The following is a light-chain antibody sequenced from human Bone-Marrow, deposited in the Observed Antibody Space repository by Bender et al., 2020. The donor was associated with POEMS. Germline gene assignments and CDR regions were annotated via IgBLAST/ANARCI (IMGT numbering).Light chain of an antibody. V-gene: IGLV2-11*01. CDR3: SSYAGSSTWV. CDR2: EVY. Sequence: QSALTQPRSVSGSPGQSVTISCAVPASDVGGHKYVSWYQQHPGGAPKLLIYEVYKRPSGVSNRFSAAKSGNTASLTISGLQAEDEADYYCSSYAGSSTWVFGGGTKVTVV. J-gene: IGLJ3*02. CDR1: ASDVGGHKY.